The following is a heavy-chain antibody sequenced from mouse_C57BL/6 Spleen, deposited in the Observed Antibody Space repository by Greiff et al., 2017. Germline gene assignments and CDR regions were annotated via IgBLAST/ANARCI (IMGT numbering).Heavy chain of an antibody. CDR3: ARRTTVVGTHFDC. V-gene: IGHV1-59*01. J-gene: IGHJ2*01. D-gene: IGHD1-1*01. CDR2: IDPSDSYT. CDR1: GYTFTSYW. Sequence: QVQLQQPGAELVRPGTSVKLSCKASGYTFTSYWMHWVKQRPGQGLEWIGVIDPSDSYTYYNQKFKGKVTLAVDTSSSTAYMQLSSLTSKDSAVYYSARRTTVVGTHFDCWGQGTTLTVSS.